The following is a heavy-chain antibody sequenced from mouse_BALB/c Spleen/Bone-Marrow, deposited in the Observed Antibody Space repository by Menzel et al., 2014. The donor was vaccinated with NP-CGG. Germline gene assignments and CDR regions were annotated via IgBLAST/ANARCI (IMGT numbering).Heavy chain of an antibody. CDR1: GFSLTGYG. CDR2: IWGDGSI. Sequence: QVQLQQSGPGLVAPSQSLSITCTVSGFSLTGYGVSWVRQPPGKGLEWLGMIWGDGSIDYNSALKSRLSISKDNSKSQVFGKMNSLQTDDTARYYCAKERYYGNYDYAMDYWGQGTSVTVSS. J-gene: IGHJ4*01. V-gene: IGHV2-6-7*01. D-gene: IGHD2-1*01. CDR3: AKERYYGNYDYAMDY.